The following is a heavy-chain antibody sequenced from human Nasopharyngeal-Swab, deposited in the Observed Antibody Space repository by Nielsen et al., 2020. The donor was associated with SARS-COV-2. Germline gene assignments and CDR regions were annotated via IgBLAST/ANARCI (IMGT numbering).Heavy chain of an antibody. CDR2: ISYDESNK. Sequence: GESLKISCAASGFIFSSYAMHWVRQAPGKGLEWVAVISYDESNKYYADSVKGRFTISRDNSKNTLYLQMNSLRAEDTAVYYCAKDSVMITFGGVIVDWGQGTLVTVSS. CDR3: AKDSVMITFGGVIVD. J-gene: IGHJ4*02. D-gene: IGHD3-16*02. V-gene: IGHV3-30-3*01. CDR1: GFIFSSYA.